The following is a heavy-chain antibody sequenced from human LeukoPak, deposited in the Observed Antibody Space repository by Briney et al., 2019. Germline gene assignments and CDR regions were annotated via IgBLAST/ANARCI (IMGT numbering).Heavy chain of an antibody. J-gene: IGHJ4*02. V-gene: IGHV1-69*04. CDR2: IIPILGIA. CDR3: ARGPRKYYYDSSGYFGY. CDR1: GGTFSSYA. D-gene: IGHD3-22*01. Sequence: ASVKVSCKASGGTFSSYAISWVRQAPGQGLEWMGRIIPILGIANYAQKFQGRVTITADKSTSTAYMELSSLRSEDTAVYYCARGPRKYYYDSSGYFGYWGQGTLVTVSS.